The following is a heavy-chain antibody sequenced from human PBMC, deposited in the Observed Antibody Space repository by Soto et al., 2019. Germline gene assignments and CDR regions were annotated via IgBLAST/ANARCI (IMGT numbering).Heavy chain of an antibody. Sequence: ASVKVSCKASGYTFTSYYMHWVRQAPGQGLEWMGIINPSGGSTSYAQKFQGRVTMTRDTSTSTVYMELSSLRSEDTAVYYCARDLVWYHQPKGYYYYGMYVWGQGTTVTVSS. CDR1: GYTFTSYY. J-gene: IGHJ6*02. V-gene: IGHV1-46*01. CDR3: ARDLVWYHQPKGYYYYGMYV. D-gene: IGHD2-2*01. CDR2: INPSGGST.